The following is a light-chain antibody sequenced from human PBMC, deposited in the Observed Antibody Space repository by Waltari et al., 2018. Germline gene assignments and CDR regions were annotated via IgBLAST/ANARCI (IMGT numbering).Light chain of an antibody. V-gene: IGKV4-1*01. Sequence: DIVMTQSPDSLAVSLGERATINCKSSQSVLYSSNNKNYLAWYQQKPEQPPKLLIYWASTRESGVPDRFSGSGSETDFTLTISSLQAEDVAVYYCQQYYTPPWTFGQGTKVEIK. J-gene: IGKJ1*01. CDR2: WAS. CDR3: QQYYTPPWT. CDR1: QSVLYSSNNKNY.